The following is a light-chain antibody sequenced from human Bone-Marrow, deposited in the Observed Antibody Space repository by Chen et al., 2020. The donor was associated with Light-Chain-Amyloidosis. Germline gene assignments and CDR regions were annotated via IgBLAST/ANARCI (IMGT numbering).Light chain of an antibody. CDR3: QQYGTSPLT. CDR1: QTISSNY. V-gene: IGKV3-20*01. Sequence: EIVLTQSPGTLSLSPGEGANLSCRASQTISSNYLTWYQQKFCQAPRLLIYGSSSRATGIPDRFTGSGYGTDFTLTINRMEPEDFAMYYCQQYGTSPLTFGGGTKVEIK. CDR2: GSS. J-gene: IGKJ4*01.